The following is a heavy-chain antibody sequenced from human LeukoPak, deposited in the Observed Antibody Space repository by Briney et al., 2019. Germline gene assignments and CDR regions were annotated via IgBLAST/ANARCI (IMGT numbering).Heavy chain of an antibody. J-gene: IGHJ5*02. CDR1: GGSISSSSYY. CDR3: ARHRIVGAPYSWFDP. CDR2: IYYSGST. D-gene: IGHD1-26*01. Sequence: SETLSLTCTVSGGSISSSSYYWGWIRQPPGKGLEWIGSIYYSGSTYYNPSLKSRVTVSVDTSKNQFSLKLSSVTAADTAVYYCARHRIVGAPYSWFDPWGQGTLVTVSS. V-gene: IGHV4-39*01.